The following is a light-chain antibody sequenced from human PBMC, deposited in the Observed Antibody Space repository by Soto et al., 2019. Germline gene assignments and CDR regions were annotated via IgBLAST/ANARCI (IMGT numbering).Light chain of an antibody. J-gene: IGKJ1*01. Sequence: EIVLTQSPGTLSLSPGERATLSCRASQSVSSNYLAWYQQKPGQAPRLLIYGASNRATGIPDRFSGSGSGTGFTLTISRLEPEDFAVYYCQQYGSSGTFGQGTKVDIK. CDR3: QQYGSSGT. CDR1: QSVSSNY. CDR2: GAS. V-gene: IGKV3-20*01.